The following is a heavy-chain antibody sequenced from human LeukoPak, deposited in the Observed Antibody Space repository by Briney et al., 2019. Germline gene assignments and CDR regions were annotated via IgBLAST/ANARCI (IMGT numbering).Heavy chain of an antibody. V-gene: IGHV1-18*01. D-gene: IGHD1-26*01. CDR1: GYTFTSYG. J-gene: IGHJ6*02. CDR3: VRVQSGSYARYGMDV. Sequence: ASVKVSCKASGYTFTSYGISWVRQAPGQGLEWMGWISAYNGNTNYAQKFQGRVTMTRSTSISTAYMELSSLRSEDTAVYYCVRVQSGSYARYGMDVWGQGTTVTVSS. CDR2: ISAYNGNT.